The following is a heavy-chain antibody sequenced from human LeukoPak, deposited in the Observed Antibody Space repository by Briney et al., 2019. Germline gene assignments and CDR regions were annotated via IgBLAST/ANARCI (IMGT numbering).Heavy chain of an antibody. V-gene: IGHV1-46*01. D-gene: IGHD6-13*01. J-gene: IGHJ6*02. CDR2: INPSGGST. CDR3: AREVIAAAVYYGMDV. Sequence: ASVKVSCKASVYTFTSYYMHWVRQAPGQGLEWMGIINPSGGSTSYAQKFQGRVTMTRDTSTSTGYMELSSLRSEDTAVYYCAREVIAAAVYYGMDVWGQGTTVTVSS. CDR1: VYTFTSYY.